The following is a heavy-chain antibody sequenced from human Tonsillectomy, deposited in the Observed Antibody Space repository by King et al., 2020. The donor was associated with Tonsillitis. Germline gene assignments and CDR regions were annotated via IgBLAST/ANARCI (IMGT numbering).Heavy chain of an antibody. CDR2: ISGSGHST. V-gene: IGHV3-23*04. Sequence: VQLVESGGGLVQPGGSLRLSCAASGFTFSSYAMSWVRQAPGKGLEWVSAISGSGHSTYYADSVKGRFTISRDNSKNTRYLQMNSLRVEDTAVYYCAKKQRKWLVLDASDIWGQGKMVAVSS. D-gene: IGHD6-19*01. J-gene: IGHJ3*02. CDR1: GFTFSSYA. CDR3: AKKQRKWLVLDASDI.